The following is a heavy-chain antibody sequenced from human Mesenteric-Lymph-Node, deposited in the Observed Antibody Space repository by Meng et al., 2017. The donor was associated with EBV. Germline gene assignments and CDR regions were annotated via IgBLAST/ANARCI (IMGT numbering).Heavy chain of an antibody. CDR1: CHSFSGVC. J-gene: IGHJ4*02. CDR3: ARGGGVLTPLDY. D-gene: IGHD4-23*01. Sequence: HHWRRVLFQPSDTLSLTFAVYCHSFSGVCWSWIRQPLGKGLEWIADINHSGGTSYNPSLESRVTISIDTSKNQFSLKLRSVTAADTAVYYCARGGGVLTPLDYWGQGGLVTVSS. CDR2: INHSGGT. V-gene: IGHV4-34*01.